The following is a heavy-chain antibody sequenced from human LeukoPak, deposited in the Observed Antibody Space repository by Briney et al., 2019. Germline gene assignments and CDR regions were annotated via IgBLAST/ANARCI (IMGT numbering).Heavy chain of an antibody. CDR3: ARAPDSEDFDAFDI. CDR1: GYTFTSYG. J-gene: IGHJ3*02. Sequence: GASVKVSCKASGYTFTSYGISWVRQAPGQGLEWMGWISAYNGNTNYAQKFQGRVTMTRDMSTSTVYMELSSLRSEDTAVYYCARAPDSEDFDAFDIWGQGTMVTVSS. CDR2: ISAYNGNT. V-gene: IGHV1-18*01. D-gene: IGHD1-26*01.